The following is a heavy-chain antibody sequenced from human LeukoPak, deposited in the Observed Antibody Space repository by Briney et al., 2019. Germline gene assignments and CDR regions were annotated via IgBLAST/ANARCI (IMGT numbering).Heavy chain of an antibody. Sequence: PGGSLRLSCAASGFIFSPYWVTWVRQAPGMGLEWVANMKEDGGEKFYVDSVRGRFTISRDNAKNSLYLQMNSLRDEDTAVYYCARDLSYDYYGSGITPWGQGTLVTVSS. V-gene: IGHV3-7*01. J-gene: IGHJ4*02. CDR3: ARDLSYDYYGSGITP. D-gene: IGHD3-10*01. CDR2: MKEDGGEK. CDR1: GFIFSPYW.